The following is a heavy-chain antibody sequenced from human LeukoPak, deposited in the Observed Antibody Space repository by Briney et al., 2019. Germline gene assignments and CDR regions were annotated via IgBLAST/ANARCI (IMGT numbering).Heavy chain of an antibody. J-gene: IGHJ5*02. CDR1: GHSFTNYW. CDR2: IDPSDSYT. V-gene: IGHV5-10-1*01. D-gene: IGHD5-18*01. CDR3: ARHGDFTAMIT. Sequence: GESLKISCKASGHSFTNYWISWVPQMPGKGLEWMGRIDPSDSYTNYSPSFQGHVTISADKSISTAYLQWSSLKASDTAMYYCARHGDFTAMITWGQGTLVTVSS.